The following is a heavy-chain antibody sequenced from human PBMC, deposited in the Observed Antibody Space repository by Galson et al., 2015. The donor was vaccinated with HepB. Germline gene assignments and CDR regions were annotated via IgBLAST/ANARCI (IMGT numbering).Heavy chain of an antibody. CDR1: GYSFTSYW. V-gene: IGHV5-51*03. CDR3: ARLSSSTYYDFWSGYFGY. J-gene: IGHJ4*02. D-gene: IGHD3-3*01. CDR2: IYPGDSDT. Sequence: QSGAEVKKPGESLKISCKGSGYSFTSYWIGWVRQMPGKGLEWMGIIYPGDSDTRYSPSFQGQVTISADKSISTAYLQWSSLKASDTAMYYCARLSSSTYYDFWSGYFGYWGQGTLVTVSS.